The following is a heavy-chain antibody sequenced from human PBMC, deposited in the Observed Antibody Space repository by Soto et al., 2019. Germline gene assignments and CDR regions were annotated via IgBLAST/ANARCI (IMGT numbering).Heavy chain of an antibody. CDR1: GGTFSSYA. CDR3: ARARRDGYNYYYYYYGMDV. J-gene: IGHJ6*02. CDR2: IIPIFGTA. V-gene: IGHV1-69*01. D-gene: IGHD5-12*01. Sequence: QVQLVQSGAEVKKPGSSVKVSCKASGGTFSSYAISWVRQAPGQGLEWMGGIIPIFGTANYAQKFQGRVTITADESTSTAYMELSSLGSEDTAVYYCARARRDGYNYYYYYYGMDVWGQGTTVTVSS.